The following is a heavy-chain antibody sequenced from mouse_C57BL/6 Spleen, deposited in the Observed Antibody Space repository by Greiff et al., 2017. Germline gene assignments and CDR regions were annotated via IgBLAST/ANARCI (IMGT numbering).Heavy chain of an antibody. D-gene: IGHD2-3*01. J-gene: IGHJ2*01. V-gene: IGHV1-55*01. CDR3: ARSSDGYYVDY. Sequence: QVHVKQPGAELVKPGASVKMSCKASGYTFTSYWITWVKQRPGQGLEWIGDISPGSGSTNYNEKFKSKATLTGDTSSSTAYMQLSSLTSEDSAVYYCARSSDGYYVDYWGQGTTLTVSS. CDR1: GYTFTSYW. CDR2: ISPGSGST.